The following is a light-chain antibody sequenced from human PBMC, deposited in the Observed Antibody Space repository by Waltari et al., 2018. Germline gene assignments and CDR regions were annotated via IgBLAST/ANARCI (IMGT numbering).Light chain of an antibody. J-gene: IGKJ2*03. CDR3: QQYFTTPYS. CDR1: QSVFMNSNNRNY. Sequence: DIVLTQSPDSLAVSLGERATVNCKSSQSVFMNSNNRNYLAWYQQKPGQPPKLLIYGASTREFGVPGRFRGSGSGTDFTLTISSLQAEDVAVYYCQQYFTTPYSCGQGTKLEIK. CDR2: GAS. V-gene: IGKV4-1*01.